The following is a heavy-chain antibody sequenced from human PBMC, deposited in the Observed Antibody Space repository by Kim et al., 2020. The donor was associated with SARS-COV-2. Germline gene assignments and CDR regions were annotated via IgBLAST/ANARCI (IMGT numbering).Heavy chain of an antibody. D-gene: IGHD6-13*01. CDR3: TRYLVEGGTILAMDV. CDR1: GLTFSGSV. Sequence: GGSLRLSCAASGLTFSGSVMYWVRQASGKGLEWVGHIGSKGNNYATAYAASVTGRFSISRDDSKNTAYLQMNSLKTEDTAVYYCTRYLVEGGTILAMDVWGQGTTVTVSS. V-gene: IGHV3-73*01. J-gene: IGHJ6*02. CDR2: IGSKGNNYAT.